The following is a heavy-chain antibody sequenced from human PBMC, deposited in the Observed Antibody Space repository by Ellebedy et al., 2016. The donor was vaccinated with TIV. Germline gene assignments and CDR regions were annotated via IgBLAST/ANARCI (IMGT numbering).Heavy chain of an antibody. CDR2: ISAYIGNT. V-gene: IGHV1-18*04. D-gene: IGHD3-9*01. CDR1: GYTFTSYG. J-gene: IGHJ4*02. CDR3: ARGYDILTGLFHS. Sequence: ASVKVSCKSSGYTFTSYGVSWVRQAPGQGLEWMGWISAYIGNTNYAQRLQGRVTMTTDTSTSTAYMELRSLRADDTAVYYSARGYDILTGLFHSWGQGTLVTVSS.